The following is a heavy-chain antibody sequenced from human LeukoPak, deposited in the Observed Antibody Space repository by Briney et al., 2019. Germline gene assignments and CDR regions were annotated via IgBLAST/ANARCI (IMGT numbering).Heavy chain of an antibody. CDR1: GGSISSYY. D-gene: IGHD6-13*01. V-gene: IGHV4-59*01. CDR2: IYYSGST. CDR3: ARLAAAGTRWFDP. J-gene: IGHJ5*02. Sequence: SETLSLTCTVSGGSISSYYWSWIRQPPGKGLEWIGYIYYSGSTNYNPSLKSRVTISVDTSKNQFSLKLSSVTAADTAVYYCARLAAAGTRWFDPWGRGTLVTVSS.